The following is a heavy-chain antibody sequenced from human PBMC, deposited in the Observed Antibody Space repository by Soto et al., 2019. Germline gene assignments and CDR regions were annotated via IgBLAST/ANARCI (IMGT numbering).Heavy chain of an antibody. Sequence: EMQLLESGGGLVQPGGSLRLSCAASGYTFSSYGMSWVRQAPGKGLEWVSGVGSSSGNTYYADSVKGRFTISRDNAKNSLYLQMNSLRAEDTAVYYCARAQGGDYGYWGQGTLVTVSS. J-gene: IGHJ4*02. CDR1: GYTFSSYG. D-gene: IGHD4-17*01. CDR3: ARAQGGDYGY. CDR2: VGSSSGNT. V-gene: IGHV3-48*04.